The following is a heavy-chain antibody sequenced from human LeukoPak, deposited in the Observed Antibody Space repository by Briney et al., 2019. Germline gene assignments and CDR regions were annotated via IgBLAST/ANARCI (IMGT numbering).Heavy chain of an antibody. D-gene: IGHD3-22*01. J-gene: IGHJ3*02. CDR2: IYYSGST. CDR3: ARHVSGYYDSSGYSRNDAFDI. V-gene: IGHV4-59*08. CDR1: GGSISSYY. Sequence: PSETLSLTCTVSGGSISSYYWSWIRQPPGKGLEWIGYIYYSGSTNYNPSLKSRVTISVDTSKNQFSLKLSSVTAADTAVYYCARHVSGYYDSSGYSRNDAFDIWGQGTMVTVSS.